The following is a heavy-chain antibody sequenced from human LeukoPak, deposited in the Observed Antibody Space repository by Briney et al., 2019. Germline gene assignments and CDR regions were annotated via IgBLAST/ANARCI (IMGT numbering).Heavy chain of an antibody. J-gene: IGHJ4*02. CDR1: GGSLSGYY. CDR2: INHNGST. Sequence: PSETLSLTCAVYGGSLSGYYWSWIRQPPGKGLEWIGEINHNGSTNYNPSLKSRVTISVDTSKNQFSLKLSSVTAADTAVYYCARRALGYCSGGSCYSSYYFDYWGQGTLVTVSS. D-gene: IGHD2-15*01. V-gene: IGHV4-34*01. CDR3: ARRALGYCSGGSCYSSYYFDY.